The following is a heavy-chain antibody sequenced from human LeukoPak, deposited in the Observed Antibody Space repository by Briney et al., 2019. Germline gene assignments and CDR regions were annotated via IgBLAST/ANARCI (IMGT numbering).Heavy chain of an antibody. CDR2: ISGSGGST. CDR1: GFTFSNYA. J-gene: IGHJ2*01. D-gene: IGHD3-22*01. CDR3: AKVGIRISLIVVVFTTADDWYFDL. V-gene: IGHV3-23*01. Sequence: GGSLRLSCAASGFTFSNYAMSWVRQGPGKGLEWVSGISGSGGSTDSADSVKGRLTISRDNSKNTLYLQMDSLRAEDTAVYYCAKVGIRISLIVVVFTTADDWYFDLWGRGTLVTVSS.